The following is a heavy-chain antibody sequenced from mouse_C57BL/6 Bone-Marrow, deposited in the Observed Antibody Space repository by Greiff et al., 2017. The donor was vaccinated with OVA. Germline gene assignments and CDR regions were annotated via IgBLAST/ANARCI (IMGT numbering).Heavy chain of an antibody. CDR3: ATNWDFDY. J-gene: IGHJ2*01. Sequence: VQLQQSGAELVRPGASVKLSCKASGYTFTDYYINWVKQRPGHGLEWIARIYPGSGNTYYNEKFKGKATLTAEKSSSTAYMQLSSLTSEDSAVYFCATNWDFDYWGQGTTLTVSS. D-gene: IGHD4-1*02. CDR1: GYTFTDYY. CDR2: IYPGSGNT. V-gene: IGHV1-76*01.